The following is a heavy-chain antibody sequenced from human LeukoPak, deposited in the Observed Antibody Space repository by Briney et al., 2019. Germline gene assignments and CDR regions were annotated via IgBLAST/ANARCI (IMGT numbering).Heavy chain of an antibody. CDR3: AKDDGYRSPNGFDP. V-gene: IGHV3-23*01. CDR2: ISGSGDTT. CDR1: GFTFSNYA. Sequence: GGSLRLSCAVSGFTFSNYAMNWVRQAPGKGLEWVSAISGSGDTTYYADSVKGRFTISRDNSKNTLYLQMSSLRAEDTAVYYCAKDDGYRSPNGFDPWGQGTLVTVSS. D-gene: IGHD6-13*01. J-gene: IGHJ5*02.